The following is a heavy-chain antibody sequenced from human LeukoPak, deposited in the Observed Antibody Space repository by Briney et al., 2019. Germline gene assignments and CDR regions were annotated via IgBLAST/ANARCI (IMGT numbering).Heavy chain of an antibody. D-gene: IGHD3-3*01. J-gene: IGHJ4*02. V-gene: IGHV1-18*01. CDR2: ISGYNGNT. Sequence: GASVKVSFKTSGYTFTIFGISWVRQAPGPGLGWVGWISGYNGNTNYAHKFQGRGTLTADTSTNTAYMELRSLRSDDTAVYYCERWSGGITISAVGDFDYWGQGTLVTVSS. CDR1: GYTFTIFG. CDR3: ERWSGGITISAVGDFDY.